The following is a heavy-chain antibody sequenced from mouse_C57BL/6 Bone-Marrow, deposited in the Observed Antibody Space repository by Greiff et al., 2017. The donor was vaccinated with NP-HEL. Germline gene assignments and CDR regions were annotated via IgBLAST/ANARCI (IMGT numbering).Heavy chain of an antibody. J-gene: IGHJ3*01. Sequence: VQVVESGAELVRPGASVKLSCKASGYTFTDYNINWVKQRHGQGLEWIARIYPGSGNTCYNQKFKGKATLTVEKSSSTAYMQLRSLTSEDSAVYVCARSNYCDAWFAYWGQGTLVTVSA. D-gene: IGHD2-4*01. CDR1: GYTFTDYN. CDR2: IYPGSGNT. V-gene: IGHV1-76*01. CDR3: ARSNYCDAWFAY.